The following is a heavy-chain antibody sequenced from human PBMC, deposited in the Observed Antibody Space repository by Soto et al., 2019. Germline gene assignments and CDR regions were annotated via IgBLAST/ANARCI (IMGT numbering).Heavy chain of an antibody. V-gene: IGHV4-4*02. CDR2: IYHNGNT. CDR1: GDSISSSHW. Sequence: QVQLQESGPGMVKPSGTLSLTCGVFGDSISSSHWWSWVRQPPGKGLEGIGEIYHNGNTNYNPSLRSRVTMSVDKSKNQVSLKLSSVTAADTAIYYCAGDRVAVGGTEFDFWGQGILVTVSS. CDR3: AGDRVAVGGTEFDF. D-gene: IGHD6-19*01. J-gene: IGHJ4*02.